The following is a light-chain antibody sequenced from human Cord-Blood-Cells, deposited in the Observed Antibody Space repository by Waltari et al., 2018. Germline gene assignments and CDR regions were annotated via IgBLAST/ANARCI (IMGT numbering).Light chain of an antibody. Sequence: IQSTQSPSSLSVSLGDRVPITGRARQGISSYLAWYQPKPGKAPKLLIYAASTLQSGVPSRFSGSGSGTEFTLTISSLQPEDFATYYCQQLNSYPLTFGGGTKVEIK. CDR3: QQLNSYPLT. J-gene: IGKJ4*01. CDR1: QGISSY. V-gene: IGKV1-9*01. CDR2: AAS.